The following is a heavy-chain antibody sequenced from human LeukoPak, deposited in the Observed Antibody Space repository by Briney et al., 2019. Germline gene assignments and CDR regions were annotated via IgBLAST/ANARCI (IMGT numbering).Heavy chain of an antibody. Sequence: PSETLSLTCAVYGGSFSGYYWSWIRQPPGKGLEWIGEINHSGSTNYNPSLKSRVTISVDTSKNQFSLKLSSVTAADTAVYYCARVTAMATGGIGVDYWGQGTLVTVSS. CDR3: ARVTAMATGGIGVDY. V-gene: IGHV4-34*01. D-gene: IGHD5-18*01. CDR1: GGSFSGYY. J-gene: IGHJ4*02. CDR2: INHSGST.